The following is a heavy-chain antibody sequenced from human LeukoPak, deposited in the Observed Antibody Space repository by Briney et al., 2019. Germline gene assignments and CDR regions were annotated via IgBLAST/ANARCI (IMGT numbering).Heavy chain of an antibody. Sequence: ASVKVPCKASGGTFSSYAISWVRQAPGQGLEWMGGLIPSFGTANYAQKFQGRVTITADESTSTAYMELSSLRSEDTAVYYCASFCSGGSCYSYYYYGMDVWGQGTTVTVSS. D-gene: IGHD2-15*01. CDR2: LIPSFGTA. J-gene: IGHJ6*02. CDR1: GGTFSSYA. CDR3: ASFCSGGSCYSYYYYGMDV. V-gene: IGHV1-69*13.